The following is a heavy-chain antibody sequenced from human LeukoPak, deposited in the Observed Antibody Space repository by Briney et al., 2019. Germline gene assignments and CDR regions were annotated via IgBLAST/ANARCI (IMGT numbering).Heavy chain of an antibody. CDR1: GYTFTNHG. V-gene: IGHV1-18*01. CDR3: VRDPTNTSGRYAYFDY. Sequence: ASVKVSCKASGYTFTNHGISWVRQAPGQGLEWMEWISCYNGDTNYAQKLQGRVTMSTDTSTSTAYMELTGLRSDDTAVYYCVRDPTNTSGRYAYFDYWGQGTLVTVSS. D-gene: IGHD6-19*01. J-gene: IGHJ4*02. CDR2: ISCYNGDT.